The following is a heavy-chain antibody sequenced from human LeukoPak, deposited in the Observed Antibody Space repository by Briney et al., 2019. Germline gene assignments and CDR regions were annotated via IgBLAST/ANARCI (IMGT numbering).Heavy chain of an antibody. CDR3: ANQSEYYDILTGLWGRIDP. Sequence: SEAPSLTCTVAGGSSSSYYSSWIRHPPGEGLERIGYTFYSGSTNYTTSLKSRVARSVDTSKNHFSLKLSSVTAADTAVYYCANQSEYYDILTGLWGRIDPWGQGTLVTVSS. CDR2: TFYSGST. J-gene: IGHJ5*02. D-gene: IGHD3-9*01. CDR1: GGSSSSYY. V-gene: IGHV4-59*08.